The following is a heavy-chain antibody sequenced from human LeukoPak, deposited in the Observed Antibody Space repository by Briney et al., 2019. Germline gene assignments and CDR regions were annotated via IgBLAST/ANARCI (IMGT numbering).Heavy chain of an antibody. CDR3: ARNDFWSGYGALYYYYMDV. CDR2: IIPIFGTA. CDR1: GGTFTNYA. D-gene: IGHD3-3*01. V-gene: IGHV1-69*06. J-gene: IGHJ6*03. Sequence: GASVKVSCKASGGTFTNYAINWVRQAPGQGLEWMGGIIPIFGTANYAQKFQGRVTITADKFTSTAYMELSSLMSEDTAVYYCARNDFWSGYGALYYYYMDVWGKGTTVTVSS.